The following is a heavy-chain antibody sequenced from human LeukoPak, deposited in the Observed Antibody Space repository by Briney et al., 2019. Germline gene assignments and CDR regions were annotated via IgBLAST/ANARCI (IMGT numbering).Heavy chain of an antibody. CDR1: GYTFTSYY. Sequence: GASVKVSCKASGYTFTSYYMHWVRQAPGQGLEWMGIINPSGGSTSYAQKFQGRVTMTRDTSTSTVYMELSSLRSEDTAVYYCARDLTSTYYDILTGYSEWWYWGQGTLVTVSS. V-gene: IGHV1-46*01. D-gene: IGHD3-9*01. CDR2: INPSGGST. CDR3: ARDLTSTYYDILTGYSEWWY. J-gene: IGHJ4*02.